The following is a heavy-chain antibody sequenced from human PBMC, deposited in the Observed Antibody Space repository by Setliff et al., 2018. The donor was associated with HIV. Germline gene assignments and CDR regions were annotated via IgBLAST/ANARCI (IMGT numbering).Heavy chain of an antibody. D-gene: IGHD3-22*01. CDR1: GYTFTSYY. J-gene: IGHJ3*02. CDR3: ARGGGGYYYVGAVDI. Sequence: ASVKVSCKASGYTFTSYYMHWVRQAPGQGLEWMGIMNPNSGNTGYAQKFQGRVTMTGNTSISTAYMELSSLRSEDTAVYYCARGGGGYYYVGAVDIWGQGTVVTVSS. V-gene: IGHV1-8*02. CDR2: MNPNSGNT.